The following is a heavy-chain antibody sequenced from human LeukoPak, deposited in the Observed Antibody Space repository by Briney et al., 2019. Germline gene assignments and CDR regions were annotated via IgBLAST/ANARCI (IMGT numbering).Heavy chain of an antibody. CDR2: ISAYNGNT. D-gene: IGHD6-13*01. CDR1: SYTFTSYG. V-gene: IGHV1-18*01. CDR3: ARQQRSRGYYYYMDV. J-gene: IGHJ6*03. Sequence: ASVKVSCKASSYTFTSYGISWVRQAPGQGLEWMGWISAYNGNTNYAQKLQGRVTMTTDTSTSTAYMGLRSLRSDDTAVYYCARQQRSRGYYYYMDVWGKGTTVTVSS.